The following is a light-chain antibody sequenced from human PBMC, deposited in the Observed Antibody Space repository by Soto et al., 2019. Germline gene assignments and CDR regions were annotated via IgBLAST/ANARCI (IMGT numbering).Light chain of an antibody. CDR1: SSDVGAYDY. CDR2: EVS. V-gene: IGLV2-14*01. Sequence: QSALTQPASVSGSPGQSITISCTGTSSDVGAYDYVSWYQQYPGKTPKVMISEVSNRPSGVSNRFSGSKSGNTASLTISGLQAEDEADYYCSSYTRSSTYVFGTGTKVTVL. J-gene: IGLJ1*01. CDR3: SSYTRSSTYV.